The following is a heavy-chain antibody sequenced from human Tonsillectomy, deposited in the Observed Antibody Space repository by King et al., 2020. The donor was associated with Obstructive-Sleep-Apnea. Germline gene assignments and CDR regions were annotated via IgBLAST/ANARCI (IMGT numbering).Heavy chain of an antibody. CDR2: ISAYNGNT. J-gene: IGHJ6*02. Sequence: VQLVQSGAEVKKPGASVKVSCKASGYTFTSYGISWVRQAPGQGLEWMGWISAYNGNTNYAQKLQGRVTMTTDTSTSTAYMELRSLRSDDTAVYYCARDPGIRPSDGVPSAWGYYYYGMDVWGQGTTVTVSS. V-gene: IGHV1-18*04. CDR1: GYTFTSYG. CDR3: ARDPGIRPSDGVPSAWGYYYYGMDV. D-gene: IGHD2-8*01.